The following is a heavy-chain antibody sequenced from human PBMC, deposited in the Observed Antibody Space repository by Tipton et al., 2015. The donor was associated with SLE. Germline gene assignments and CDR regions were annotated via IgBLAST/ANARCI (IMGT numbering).Heavy chain of an antibody. Sequence: SLRLSCADSGFIFSTYAMHWVRQAPGKGLEWVAVISYDGSNKYYADSVKGRFTISRDNSKNTLYLQMNSLRVEDTAVYHCAREGCSSISCNYYYYYYMDVWGKGTTVTVSS. CDR3: AREGCSSISCNYYYYYYMDV. CDR2: ISYDGSNK. V-gene: IGHV3-30-3*01. D-gene: IGHD2-2*01. J-gene: IGHJ6*03. CDR1: GFIFSTYA.